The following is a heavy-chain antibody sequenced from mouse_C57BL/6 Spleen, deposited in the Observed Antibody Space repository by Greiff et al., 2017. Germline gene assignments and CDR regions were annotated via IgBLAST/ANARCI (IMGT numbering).Heavy chain of an antibody. D-gene: IGHD2-5*01. Sequence: QVQLQQPGAELVKPGASVKMSCKASGYTFTSYWITWVKQRPGQGLEWIGDIYPGSGSTNYNEKFKSKATLTVETSSSTAYVQLSSLTSEDSAVYYCARGDSNYFFAYWGQGTLVTVSA. V-gene: IGHV1-55*01. CDR3: ARGDSNYFFAY. CDR2: IYPGSGST. J-gene: IGHJ3*01. CDR1: GYTFTSYW.